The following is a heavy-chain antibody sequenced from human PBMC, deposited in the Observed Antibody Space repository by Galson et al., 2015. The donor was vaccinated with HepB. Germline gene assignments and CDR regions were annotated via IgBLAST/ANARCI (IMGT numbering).Heavy chain of an antibody. CDR2: ISYDGSNK. CDR3: AKDSVDIVVVPAATSYYYYYMDV. D-gene: IGHD2-2*01. V-gene: IGHV3-30*18. CDR1: GFTFSSYG. J-gene: IGHJ6*03. Sequence: SLRLSCAASGFTFSSYGMHGVRQAPGKGLEWVEVISYDGSNKYYAESVKGRFTISRDNSKNTLYLQMNSLRAEDTAVYYCAKDSVDIVVVPAATSYYYYYMDVWGKGTTVTVSS.